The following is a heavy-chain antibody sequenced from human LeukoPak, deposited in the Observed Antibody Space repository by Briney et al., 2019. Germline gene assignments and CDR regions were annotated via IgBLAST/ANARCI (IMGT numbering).Heavy chain of an antibody. CDR3: ARDPLRYYYDSSGPGFDY. CDR2: INPNSGGT. CDR1: GYTFTSYG. Sequence: ASVKVSCKASGYTFTSYGISWVRQAPGQGLEWMGWINPNSGGTNYAQKFQGRVTITADKSTSTAYMELSSLRSEDTAVYYCARDPLRYYYDSSGPGFDYWGQGTLVTVSS. J-gene: IGHJ4*02. V-gene: IGHV1-18*01. D-gene: IGHD3-22*01.